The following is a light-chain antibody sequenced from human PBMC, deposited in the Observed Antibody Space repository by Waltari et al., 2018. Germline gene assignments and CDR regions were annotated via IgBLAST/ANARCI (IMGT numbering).Light chain of an antibody. Sequence: DIVMTQSPDSLAVSLGERATINCKSSRTVLYDSNTKNYLAWYQQKPGQPPNLRLYWASTRKSGVPDRFSGSGSGTDFTLTISTLQAEDVAVYYCHQYYNTPYSYGQGTKLEIK. CDR2: WAS. J-gene: IGKJ2*03. CDR3: HQYYNTPYS. CDR1: RTVLYDSNTKNY. V-gene: IGKV4-1*01.